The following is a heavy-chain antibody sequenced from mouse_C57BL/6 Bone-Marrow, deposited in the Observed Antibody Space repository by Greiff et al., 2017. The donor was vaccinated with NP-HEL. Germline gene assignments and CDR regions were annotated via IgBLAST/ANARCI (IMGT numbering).Heavy chain of an antibody. CDR2: ILPGSGST. CDR3: ARRTYGSSSAWFAY. Sequence: VQLQQSGAELMKPGASVKLSCKATGYTFTGYWIEWVKQRPGHGLEWIGEILPGSGSTNYNEKFKGKATFTADKSSNTAYMQLSILTTEDSAIYYCARRTYGSSSAWFAYWGQGTLVTVSA. CDR1: GYTFTGYW. J-gene: IGHJ3*01. V-gene: IGHV1-9*01. D-gene: IGHD1-1*01.